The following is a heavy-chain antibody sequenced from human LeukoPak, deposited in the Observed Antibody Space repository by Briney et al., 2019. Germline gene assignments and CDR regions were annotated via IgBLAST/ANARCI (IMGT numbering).Heavy chain of an antibody. J-gene: IGHJ4*02. V-gene: IGHV4-38-2*02. Sequence: SETLSLTCTVSGYSLRSGHYWGWIRQPPGRGLEWIASIYLGDTTYYKPSLKSRLTISVDTSKNQLSLTLSSVTAADTAVYYCGSNWSDFDYWGRGTLVTVSS. CDR1: GYSLRSGHY. CDR2: IYLGDTT. CDR3: GSNWSDFDY. D-gene: IGHD1-1*01.